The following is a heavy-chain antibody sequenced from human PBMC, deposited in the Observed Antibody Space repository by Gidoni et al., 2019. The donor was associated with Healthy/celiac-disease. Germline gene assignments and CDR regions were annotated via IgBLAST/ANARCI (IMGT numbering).Heavy chain of an antibody. Sequence: EVQLLESGGGLVQPGGSLRLSCAAPGLPFSSYAMSWVRQAPGKGLEWVSAISGSGGSTYYADSVKGRFTISRDNSKNTLYLQMNSLRAEDTAVYYCAKEPQQWLVGYYFDYWGQGTLVTVSS. J-gene: IGHJ4*02. CDR2: ISGSGGST. D-gene: IGHD6-19*01. CDR1: GLPFSSYA. CDR3: AKEPQQWLVGYYFDY. V-gene: IGHV3-23*01.